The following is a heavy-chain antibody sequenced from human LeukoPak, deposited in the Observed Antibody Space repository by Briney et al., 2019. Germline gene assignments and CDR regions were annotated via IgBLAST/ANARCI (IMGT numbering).Heavy chain of an antibody. CDR1: GFTFSSFT. CDR3: ARDFDRYYFDY. J-gene: IGHJ4*02. D-gene: IGHD3-9*01. Sequence: PGGSLRLSCAASGFTFSSFTMNWVRQAPGKGLEWVSYISSSGSTIYYADSVKGRFTISRDNAKNSLYLQMNSLRAEDTAMYYCARDFDRYYFDYWGQGTLVTVSS. V-gene: IGHV3-48*04. CDR2: ISSSGSTI.